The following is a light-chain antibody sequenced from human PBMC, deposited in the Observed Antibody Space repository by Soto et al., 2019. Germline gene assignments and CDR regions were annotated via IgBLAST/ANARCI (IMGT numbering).Light chain of an antibody. J-gene: IGLJ2*01. CDR1: SGHLSYA. CDR2: LNSDGSH. V-gene: IGLV4-69*01. Sequence: QSVLTQSPSASAALGASVKLTCTLISGHLSYAIAWHQQQPEKGPRYLMKLNSDGSHSKGDGIPDRFSGSSSGAERYLTISSLQSEDEADYYCQTWGTGIRVFGGGTKVTVL. CDR3: QTWGTGIRV.